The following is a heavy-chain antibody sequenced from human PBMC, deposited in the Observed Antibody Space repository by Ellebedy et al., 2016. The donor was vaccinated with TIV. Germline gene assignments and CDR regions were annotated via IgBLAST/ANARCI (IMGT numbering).Heavy chain of an antibody. D-gene: IGHD2/OR15-2a*01. J-gene: IGHJ4*02. CDR1: GFTFSSYS. V-gene: IGHV3-21*01. CDR3: ARATSIGDYVYY. Sequence: GESLKISCAASGFTFSSYSMNWVRQAPGKGLEWVSPISSSSTYIYYADSVKGRFTISRDNAKNSLFLQMNSLRTEATAMYYCARATSIGDYVYYWGQGTLVTVSS. CDR2: ISSSSTYI.